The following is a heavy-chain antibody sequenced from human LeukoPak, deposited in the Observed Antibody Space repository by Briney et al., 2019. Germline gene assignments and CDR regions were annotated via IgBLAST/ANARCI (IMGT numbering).Heavy chain of an antibody. V-gene: IGHV3-30*02. CDR2: IRYDGSNK. J-gene: IGHJ4*02. CDR1: GFTFSSYG. D-gene: IGHD4/OR15-4a*01. Sequence: GGSLRLSCAASGFTFSSYGMHWVRQAPGKGLEWVAFIRYDGSNKYYGDSVKGRLTMSRDNSKNTVYLQMNSLRVEDTAVYYCAKNSEQGAPAPLDYWGQGALVTVSS. CDR3: AKNSEQGAPAPLDY.